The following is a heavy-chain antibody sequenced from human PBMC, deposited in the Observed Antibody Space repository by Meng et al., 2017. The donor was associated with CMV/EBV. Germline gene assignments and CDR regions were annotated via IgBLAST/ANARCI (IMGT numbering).Heavy chain of an antibody. J-gene: IGHJ4*02. V-gene: IGHV4-30-4*08. CDR3: ARVGRTSCYDY. D-gene: IGHD2-2*01. CDR2: IYYSGST. Sequence: VQVQESGPGRVTPSQTLSLSCSVSGGSISSGDYYWSWIRQPPGKGLEWIGYIYYSGSTYYNPPLKSRVTISVDTSKNQFSLKLSSVTAADTAVYYCARVGRTSCYDYWGQGTLVTVSS. CDR1: GGSISSGDYY.